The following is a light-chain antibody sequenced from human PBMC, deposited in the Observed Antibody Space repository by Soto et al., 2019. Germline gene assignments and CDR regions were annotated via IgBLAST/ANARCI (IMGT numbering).Light chain of an antibody. J-gene: IGLJ1*01. CDR1: SSDVGGHYY. V-gene: IGLV2-14*01. CDR2: EVS. CDR3: SSYSSSSTQV. Sequence: QSLPTQPASVSGSPGQSITISCAATSSDVGGHYYVSWYQRHPGKAPKLMIYEVSNRPSGVSNRFSGSKSGNTASLTISGLQAEDEADYYCSSYSSSSTQVFGTGTKVTVL.